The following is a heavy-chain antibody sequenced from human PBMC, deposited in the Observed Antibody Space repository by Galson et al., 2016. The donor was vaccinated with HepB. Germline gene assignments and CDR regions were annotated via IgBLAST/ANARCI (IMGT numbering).Heavy chain of an antibody. V-gene: IGHV3-30*18. Sequence: LRLSCAASGFTFSSYGMHWVRQAPGKGLEWVAVISYDGSNKYYADSVKGRFTISRDNTKNTLYLQMNSLRTEDTAVYYCAKQIYTMEQWLVPEFDYWGQGTLVTVSS. J-gene: IGHJ4*02. CDR1: GFTFSSYG. D-gene: IGHD6-19*01. CDR3: AKQIYTMEQWLVPEFDY. CDR2: ISYDGSNK.